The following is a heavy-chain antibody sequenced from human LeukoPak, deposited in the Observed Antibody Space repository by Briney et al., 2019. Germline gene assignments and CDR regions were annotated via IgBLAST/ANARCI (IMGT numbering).Heavy chain of an antibody. CDR3: AASSSSSGFAY. J-gene: IGHJ4*02. CDR2: IKQDGSEK. Sequence: GGSLRLSCAASGFTCSSCWMRWVREATGKGLEWVASIKQDGSEKYYVDSVKGRFTISRDNAKNSLYLQMNSLRVEDTAVYFCAASSSSSGFAYWGQGTLVTVSS. V-gene: IGHV3-7*05. D-gene: IGHD6-6*01. CDR1: GFTCSSCW.